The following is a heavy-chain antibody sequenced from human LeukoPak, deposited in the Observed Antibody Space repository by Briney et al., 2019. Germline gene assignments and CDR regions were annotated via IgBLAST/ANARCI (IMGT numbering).Heavy chain of an antibody. CDR3: AIPPGYCGNDCAFDH. Sequence: GESLKISCEGSGYSFSNYWIGWVRQMPGKGLEWMGIIYPGDYETRYSPSFQGLVTISVDKSISTAYLQWSSLKASDTAMYYCAIPPGYCGNDCAFDHWGQGTLVTVSS. J-gene: IGHJ4*02. D-gene: IGHD2-21*02. CDR2: IYPGDYET. CDR1: GYSFSNYW. V-gene: IGHV5-51*01.